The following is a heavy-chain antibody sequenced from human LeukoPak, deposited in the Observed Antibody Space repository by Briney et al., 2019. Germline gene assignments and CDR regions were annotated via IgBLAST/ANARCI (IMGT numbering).Heavy chain of an antibody. D-gene: IGHD5-18*01. J-gene: IGHJ4*02. CDR1: GFTFSNSW. V-gene: IGHV3-7*01. CDR3: ANMDTAMAGFDY. CDR2: TNEGGSDK. Sequence: GGSLRLSCAASGFTFSNSWTSWLRQAPGKGLEWVAHTNEGGSDKYYADSVKGRFTISRDNSKNTLYLQMNSLRAEDTAVYYCANMDTAMAGFDYWGQGTLVTVSS.